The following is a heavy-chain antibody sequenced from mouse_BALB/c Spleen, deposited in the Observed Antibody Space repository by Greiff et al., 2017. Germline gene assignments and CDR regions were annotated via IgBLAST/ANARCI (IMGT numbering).Heavy chain of an antibody. Sequence: EVKLVESGGDLVKPGGSLKLSCAASGFTFSSYGMSWVRQTPDKRLEWVATISSGGSYTYYPDSVKGRFTISRDNAKNTLYLQMSSLKSEDTAMYYCARQDGYYWGQGTTLTVSS. V-gene: IGHV5-6*01. CDR2: ISSGGSYT. D-gene: IGHD2-3*01. CDR3: ARQDGYY. CDR1: GFTFSSYG. J-gene: IGHJ2*01.